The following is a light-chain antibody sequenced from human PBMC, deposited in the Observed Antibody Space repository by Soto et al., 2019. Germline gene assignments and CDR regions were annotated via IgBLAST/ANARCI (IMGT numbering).Light chain of an antibody. Sequence: QSVLTQPPSVSGARGQRVTISCTGSSSNIGAGYDVHWYQQLPGTAPKLLIYGNSNRPSGVPDRFSGSKSGTSASLAITGLQAEDEADYYCQSYDSSLSGVVFGGGTKLTAL. V-gene: IGLV1-40*01. CDR2: GNS. CDR3: QSYDSSLSGVV. CDR1: SSNIGAGYD. J-gene: IGLJ2*01.